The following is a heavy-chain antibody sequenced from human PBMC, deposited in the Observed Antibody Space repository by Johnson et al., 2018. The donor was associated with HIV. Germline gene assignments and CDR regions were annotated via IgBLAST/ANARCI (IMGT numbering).Heavy chain of an antibody. CDR1: GFTFSSYA. CDR2: ISYDGSKK. D-gene: IGHD3-22*01. Sequence: QVQLVESGGGVVQPGRSLRLSCAASGFTFSSYAMHWVRQAPGKGLEWVAVISYDGSKKYYADSVKGRFTISRDNSKNTLYLQMNNLRAEDTALYYCVKDTIYYDSGGTSGTHGFDVWGQGTMVTVSS. V-gene: IGHV3-30*14. CDR3: VKDTIYYDSGGTSGTHGFDV. J-gene: IGHJ3*01.